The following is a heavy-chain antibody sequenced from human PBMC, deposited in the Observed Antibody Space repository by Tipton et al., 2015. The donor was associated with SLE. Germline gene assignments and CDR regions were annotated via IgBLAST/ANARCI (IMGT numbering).Heavy chain of an antibody. J-gene: IGHJ3*02. CDR3: ASFYSTIWYAAFDI. Sequence: LRLSCTVSGGSISSKTYYWGWIRQPPGKGLEWIGSMYYSGNTYYNPSFKSRVTISVDTSKNQFSLRLSSVTAADTAVYYCASFYSTIWYAAFDIWGQGTMVTVSS. V-gene: IGHV4-39*07. CDR1: GGSISSKTYY. CDR2: MYYSGNT. D-gene: IGHD6-13*01.